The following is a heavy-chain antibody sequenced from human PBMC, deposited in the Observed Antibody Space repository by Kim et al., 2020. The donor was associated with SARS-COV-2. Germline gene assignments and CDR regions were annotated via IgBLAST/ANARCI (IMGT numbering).Heavy chain of an antibody. CDR3: ARPSGIAAAAYGMDV. V-gene: IGHV5-10-1*01. CDR2: IDPSDSYT. CDR1: GYSFTSYW. D-gene: IGHD6-13*01. J-gene: IGHJ6*02. Sequence: GESLKISCKGSGYSFTSYWISWVRQMPGKGLEWMGRIDPSDSYTNYSPSFQGHVTISADKSISTAYLQWSSLKASDTAMYYCARPSGIAAAAYGMDVWGQGTTVTVSS.